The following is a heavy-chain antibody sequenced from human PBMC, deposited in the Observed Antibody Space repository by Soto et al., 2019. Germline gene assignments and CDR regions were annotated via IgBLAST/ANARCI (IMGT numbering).Heavy chain of an antibody. Sequence: QVQLVESGGGVVQPGRSLRLSCAASGFTFSSYAMHWVRQAPGKGLEWVAVISYDGSNKYYADSVKGRFTISRDNSKNTLYLQMNSLRAEDTAVYYCARGDLWFEVEYYFDYWGQGTLVTVSS. CDR1: GFTFSSYA. CDR2: ISYDGSNK. V-gene: IGHV3-30-3*01. D-gene: IGHD3-16*02. CDR3: ARGDLWFEVEYYFDY. J-gene: IGHJ4*02.